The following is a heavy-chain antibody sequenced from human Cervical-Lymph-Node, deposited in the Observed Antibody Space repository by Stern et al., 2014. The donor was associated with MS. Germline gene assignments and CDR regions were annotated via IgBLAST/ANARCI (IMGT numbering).Heavy chain of an antibody. Sequence: VQLVESGTEVRKPGASVKVSCKASADAFNDYYMHWVRQAPGQGLEWMGRIHPYTGDTNYARRFQGRVALTRDTSIATGYMDLPRLTSDDTAVYYCALWSSGLFSWGQGTRVTVSS. CDR2: IHPYTGDT. CDR1: ADAFNDYY. V-gene: IGHV1-2*06. J-gene: IGHJ1*01. CDR3: ALWSSGLFS. D-gene: IGHD6-25*01.